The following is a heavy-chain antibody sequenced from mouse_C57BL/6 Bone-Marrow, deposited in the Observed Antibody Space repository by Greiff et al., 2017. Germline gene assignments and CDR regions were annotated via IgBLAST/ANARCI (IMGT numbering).Heavy chain of an antibody. CDR2: IHPNSGST. CDR1: GYTFTSYW. D-gene: IGHD2-3*01. Sequence: QVQLQQPGAELVKPGASVKLSCKASGYTFTSYWMHWVKQRPGQGLEWIGMIHPNSGSTKYNEKFKSKATLTVDKSSSTAYMQLSSLTSEDSAVYYCARSGTRWLPRDYWGQGTTLTVSS. CDR3: ARSGTRWLPRDY. J-gene: IGHJ2*01. V-gene: IGHV1-64*01.